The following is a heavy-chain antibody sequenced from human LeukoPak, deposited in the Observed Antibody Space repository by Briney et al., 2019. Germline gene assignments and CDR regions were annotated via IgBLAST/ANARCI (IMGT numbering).Heavy chain of an antibody. D-gene: IGHD3-10*01. CDR1: EFVFSDYY. Sequence: GGSLRLSCAASEFVFSDYYMSWLRLAPGQGLEWVAYISAGGDTIYYPDSVKGRFTISRDNAKNSLYLQMSGLRVEDTAVYYCAREMEGDYGSGTFFDLWGQGNMVTVSS. V-gene: IGHV3-11*01. CDR2: ISAGGDTI. J-gene: IGHJ4*02. CDR3: AREMEGDYGSGTFFDL.